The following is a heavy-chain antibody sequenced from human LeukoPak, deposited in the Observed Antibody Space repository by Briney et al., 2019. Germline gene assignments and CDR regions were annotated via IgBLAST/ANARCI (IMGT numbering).Heavy chain of an antibody. V-gene: IGHV4-34*01. CDR2: INHSGST. D-gene: IGHD6-13*01. Sequence: GSLRLSCAASGFTFSSYWSWIRQPPGKGLEWIGEINHSGSTNYNPSLKSRVTISVDTSKNQFSLKLSSVTAADTAVYYCARVRSAAAEGTDYWGQGTLVTVSS. J-gene: IGHJ4*02. CDR3: ARVRSAAAEGTDY. CDR1: GFTFSSY.